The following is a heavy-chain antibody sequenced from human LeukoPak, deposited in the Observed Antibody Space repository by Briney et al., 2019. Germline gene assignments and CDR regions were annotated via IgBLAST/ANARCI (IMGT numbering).Heavy chain of an antibody. CDR3: ARGRGYCSSTSCYKYYYYMDV. Sequence: SETLSLTCTVPGGSISGYYWSWIRQPPGKGLDWIGEINHSGSTNYNPSLKSRVTISVDTSKNQFSLKLSSVTAADTAVYYCARGRGYCSSTSCYKYYYYMDVWGKGTTVTVSS. J-gene: IGHJ6*03. CDR2: INHSGST. V-gene: IGHV4-34*01. CDR1: GGSISGYY. D-gene: IGHD2-2*02.